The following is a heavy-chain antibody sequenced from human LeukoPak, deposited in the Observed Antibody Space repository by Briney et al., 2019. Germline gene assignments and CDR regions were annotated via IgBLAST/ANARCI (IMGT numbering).Heavy chain of an antibody. J-gene: IGHJ4*02. Sequence: ASVKVSCKASGYTFTGYYMHWVRQAPGQGLEWMGWINPNSGGTNCAQKFQGWVTMTRDTSISTAYMELSRLRSDDTAVYYCARGSGYGSSDFDYWGQGTLVTVSS. D-gene: IGHD3-22*01. V-gene: IGHV1-2*04. CDR1: GYTFTGYY. CDR3: ARGSGYGSSDFDY. CDR2: INPNSGGT.